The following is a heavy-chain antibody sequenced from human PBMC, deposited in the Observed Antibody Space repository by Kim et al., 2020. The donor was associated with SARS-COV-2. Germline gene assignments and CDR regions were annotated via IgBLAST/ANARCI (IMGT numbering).Heavy chain of an antibody. CDR3: ARVSGTYLNNWFDP. D-gene: IGHD1-26*01. Sequence: ASVNVSCKASGYTFTSYGITWVRQAPGQGLEWMGWISAYNGNTNYAQKLQGRVTMTTDTSTSTAYMELRSLRSDDTAVYYCARVSGTYLNNWFDPWGQGTLFTVSS. J-gene: IGHJ5*02. CDR1: GYTFTSYG. V-gene: IGHV1-18*01. CDR2: ISAYNGNT.